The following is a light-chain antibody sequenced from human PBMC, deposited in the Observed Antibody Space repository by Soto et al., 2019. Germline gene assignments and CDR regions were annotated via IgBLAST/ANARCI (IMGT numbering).Light chain of an antibody. CDR1: SSDVGGYTY. CDR3: CSYAGSYTLV. CDR2: NVN. V-gene: IGLV2-11*01. J-gene: IGLJ2*01. Sequence: QSALTQPRSVSGSPGQSVTISCTGTSSDVGGYTYVSWYQHHPGEAPKFILYNVNNRPSGVPDRFSGSKSGNTASLTISGXXAEDEADYYCCSYAGSYTLVFGGGTKVTVL.